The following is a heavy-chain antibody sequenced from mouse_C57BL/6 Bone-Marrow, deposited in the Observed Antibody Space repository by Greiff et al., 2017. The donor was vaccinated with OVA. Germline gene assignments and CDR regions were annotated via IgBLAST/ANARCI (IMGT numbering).Heavy chain of an antibody. V-gene: IGHV5-12*01. CDR1: GFTFSDYY. CDR2: ISNGGGST. J-gene: IGHJ4*01. D-gene: IGHD6-5*01. CDR3: ARDARCSMDY. Sequence: EVHLVESGGGLVKRGGSLKLSCAASGFTFSDYYMYWVRQTPEKRLEWVAYISNGGGSTYYPDNVKGRFTISRDNAKNTLYLQMSRLKSEDTAMYYCARDARCSMDYWGQGTAVTVTS.